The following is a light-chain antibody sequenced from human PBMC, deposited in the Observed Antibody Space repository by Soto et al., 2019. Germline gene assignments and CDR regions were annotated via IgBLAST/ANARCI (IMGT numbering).Light chain of an antibody. V-gene: IGKV1-9*01. Sequence: DLPLTQSTSFLSASVGDRVNITYRASKDIRSYLAWYQKKPEKDPKLLIYAASTLESGVSSRFSGSRSGTEFTRAISSLQPEDLATYCCQQLNIYPITFGGGTKV. CDR3: QQLNIYPIT. CDR1: KDIRSY. J-gene: IGKJ4*01. CDR2: AAS.